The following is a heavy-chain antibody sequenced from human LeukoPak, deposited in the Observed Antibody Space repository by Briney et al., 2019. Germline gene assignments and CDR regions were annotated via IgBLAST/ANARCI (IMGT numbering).Heavy chain of an antibody. V-gene: IGHV4-59*08. CDR3: ARLRRYYDDRSGYGPWYFDL. D-gene: IGHD3-22*01. Sequence: SETLSLTCTVSRGAISTYYWSWIRQPPGRGLEWIGYMYYSGSTNYNSSLKSRVTMSVDTSKTQFSLNLSTLTAADTAVYHWARLRRYYDDRSGYGPWYFDLWGRGTLVTVSS. CDR1: RGAISTYY. J-gene: IGHJ2*01. CDR2: MYYSGST.